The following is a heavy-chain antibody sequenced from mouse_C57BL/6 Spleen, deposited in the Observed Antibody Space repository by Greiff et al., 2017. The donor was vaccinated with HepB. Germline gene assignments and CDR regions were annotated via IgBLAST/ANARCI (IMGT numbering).Heavy chain of an antibody. CDR2: IYPGDGDT. J-gene: IGHJ2*01. CDR3: ARSGNYYGSSLDY. CDR1: GYAFSSSW. Sequence: VQIQESGPELVKPGASVKISCKASGYAFSSSWMNWVKQRPGKGLEWIGRIYPGDGDTNYNGKFKGKATLTADKSSSTAYMQLSSLTSEDSAVYFCARSGNYYGSSLDYWGQGTTLTVSS. D-gene: IGHD1-1*01. V-gene: IGHV1-82*01.